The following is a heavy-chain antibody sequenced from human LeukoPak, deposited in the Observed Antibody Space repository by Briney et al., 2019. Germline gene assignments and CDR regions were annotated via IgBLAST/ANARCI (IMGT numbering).Heavy chain of an antibody. Sequence: GGSLRLSCAASGFTFSSYAMSWVRQAPGKGLGWVSAISGSGGATYYADSVKGRFTISRDNSKNTLYLQMNSLRAEDTAVHYCAKVNDFWSGHFDYWGQGTLVTVSS. CDR1: GFTFSSYA. CDR2: ISGSGGAT. V-gene: IGHV3-23*01. D-gene: IGHD3-3*01. J-gene: IGHJ4*02. CDR3: AKVNDFWSGHFDY.